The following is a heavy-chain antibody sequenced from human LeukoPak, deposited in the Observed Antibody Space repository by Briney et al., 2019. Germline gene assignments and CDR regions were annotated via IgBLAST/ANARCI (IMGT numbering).Heavy chain of an antibody. CDR1: GXTXXSYX. Sequence: ASVKVSCKASGXTXXSYXMHXXXXXXXXXXXCXGIINPSGGRTSXAQKLQGRVTMTRDTSTSTVYMELSSLRSEDTAVYYCARDSADYGDYDYWGQGTLVTVSS. V-gene: IGHV1-46*01. J-gene: IGHJ4*02. CDR3: ARDSADYGDYDY. D-gene: IGHD4-17*01. CDR2: INPSGGRT.